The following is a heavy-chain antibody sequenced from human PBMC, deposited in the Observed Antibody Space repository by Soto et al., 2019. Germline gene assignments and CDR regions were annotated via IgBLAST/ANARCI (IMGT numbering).Heavy chain of an antibody. CDR1: GYTFPSYG. J-gene: IGHJ6*02. Sequence: GASVKVSCKASGYTFPSYGISWVRQAPGQGLEWMGWISAYNGNTNYAQKLQGRVTMTTDTSTSTAYMELRSLRSDDTAVYYCARSPPGFLEWLPPHYYGMDVWGQGTTVTVSS. CDR2: ISAYNGNT. V-gene: IGHV1-18*04. D-gene: IGHD3-3*01. CDR3: ARSPPGFLEWLPPHYYGMDV.